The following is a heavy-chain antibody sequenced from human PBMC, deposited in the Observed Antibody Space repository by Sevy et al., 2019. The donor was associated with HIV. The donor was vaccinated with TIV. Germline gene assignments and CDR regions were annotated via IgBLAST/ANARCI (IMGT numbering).Heavy chain of an antibody. J-gene: IGHJ4*02. Sequence: SETLSLTCAVYGGSFSGYYWSWIRQPPGKGLEWIGEINHSGSTNYNPSLKSRVTISVDTSKNKFPLKLSSVTAADTAVYYCARTGITMVRGAFDYWGQGTLVTVSS. CDR3: ARTGITMVRGAFDY. D-gene: IGHD3-10*01. CDR1: GGSFSGYY. V-gene: IGHV4-34*01. CDR2: INHSGST.